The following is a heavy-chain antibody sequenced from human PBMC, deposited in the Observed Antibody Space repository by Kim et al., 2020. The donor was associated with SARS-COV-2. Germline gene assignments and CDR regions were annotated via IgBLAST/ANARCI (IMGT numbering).Heavy chain of an antibody. D-gene: IGHD3-10*01. V-gene: IGHV3-48*01. CDR2: ISSGSSTI. CDR1: GFTFSSYS. Sequence: GGSLRLSCAASGFTFSSYSMNWVRQAPGKGLEWVSYISSGSSTIYYADSVKGRFSISRDNAKNSLYLQMNSLRAEDTAIYFCAGSRDHWGQGIVVSVSS. CDR3: AGSRDH. J-gene: IGHJ4*02.